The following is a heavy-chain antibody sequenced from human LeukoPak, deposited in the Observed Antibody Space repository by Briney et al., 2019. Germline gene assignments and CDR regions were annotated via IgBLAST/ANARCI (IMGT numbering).Heavy chain of an antibody. CDR2: ISGSGGGT. CDR3: AKRGVVIRVILVGFHKEAYYFDS. J-gene: IGHJ4*02. CDR1: GISLSNYG. V-gene: IGHV3-23*01. Sequence: PGGSLRLSCAVSGISLSNYGMSWVRQAPGKGLEWVAGISGSGGGTNYADSVEGRFTISRDNPKNTLYLQMNRLRAEDTAVYFCAKRGVVIRVILVGFHKEAYYFDSWSQGALVTVSS. D-gene: IGHD3-22*01.